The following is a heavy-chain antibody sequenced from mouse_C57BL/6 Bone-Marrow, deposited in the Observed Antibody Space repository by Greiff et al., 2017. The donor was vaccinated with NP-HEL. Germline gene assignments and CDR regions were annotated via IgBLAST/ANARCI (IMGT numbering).Heavy chain of an antibody. CDR2: ISSGGYYI. V-gene: IGHV5-9-1*02. J-gene: IGHJ1*03. CDR1: GFTFSSYA. CDR3: TRLGGLRLWYFDV. D-gene: IGHD2-4*01. Sequence: EVKLVESGEGLVKPGGSLKLSCAASGFTFSSYAMSWVRQTPEKRLEWVAYISSGGYYIYYADTVKGRFTISRDNARNTLYLQMSSLKSEDTAMYYCTRLGGLRLWYFDVWGTGTTVTVSS.